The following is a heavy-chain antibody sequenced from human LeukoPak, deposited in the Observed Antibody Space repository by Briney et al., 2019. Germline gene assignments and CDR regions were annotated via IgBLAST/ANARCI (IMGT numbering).Heavy chain of an antibody. CDR1: GYTVTGDY. J-gene: IGHJ4*02. CDR3: AREGIYGDYRNDN. Sequence: ASVKVSCKASGYTVTGDYMHWVRQAPGQGLEWMGRINPNSGGTNYAQKFLGRVTMTRDTSISTAYMELSRLRSDDTAVYYCAREGIYGDYRNDNWGQGTLVTVSS. CDR2: INPNSGGT. V-gene: IGHV1-2*06. D-gene: IGHD4-17*01.